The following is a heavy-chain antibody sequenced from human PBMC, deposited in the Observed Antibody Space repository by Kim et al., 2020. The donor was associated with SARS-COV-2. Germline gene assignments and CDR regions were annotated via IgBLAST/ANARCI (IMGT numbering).Heavy chain of an antibody. D-gene: IGHD3-9*01. CDR3: ARALRYFDRTVGPGRNGGRLWFDP. V-gene: IGHV4-34*01. J-gene: IGHJ5*02. CDR2: INHSGST. CDR1: GGSFSGYY. Sequence: SETLSLTCAVYGGSFSGYYWSWIRQPPGKGLEWIGEINHSGSTNYNPSLKSRVTISVDTSKNQFSLKLSSVTAADTAVYYCARALRYFDRTVGPGRNGGRLWFDPWGQGTLVTVSS.